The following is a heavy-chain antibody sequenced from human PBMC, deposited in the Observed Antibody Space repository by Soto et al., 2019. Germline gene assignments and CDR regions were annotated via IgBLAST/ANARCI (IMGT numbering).Heavy chain of an antibody. V-gene: IGHV3-11*06. CDR1: GFTFSDYY. Sequence: GWSLRLSCAASGFTFSDYYMSWIRQAPGKGLEWVSYISSSSSYTNYADSVKGRFTISRDNAKNSLYLQMNSLRAEDTAVYYCAGSSGSYSRYFDYWGQGTLVTVSS. CDR3: AGSSGSYSRYFDY. D-gene: IGHD1-26*01. J-gene: IGHJ4*02. CDR2: ISSSSSYT.